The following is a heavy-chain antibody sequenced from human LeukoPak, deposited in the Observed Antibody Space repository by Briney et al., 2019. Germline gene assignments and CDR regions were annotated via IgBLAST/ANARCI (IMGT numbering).Heavy chain of an antibody. CDR1: GGTFSSYA. D-gene: IGHD3-22*01. Sequence: ASVKVSCKASGGTFSSYAISWVRQAPGQGLEWMGRIIPILGIANYAQKFQGRVTITADKSTSTAYMELSSLRSEDTDVYYCTSGYYYDSSGYFFQHWGQGTLVTVSS. V-gene: IGHV1-69*04. J-gene: IGHJ1*01. CDR2: IIPILGIA. CDR3: TSGYYYDSSGYFFQH.